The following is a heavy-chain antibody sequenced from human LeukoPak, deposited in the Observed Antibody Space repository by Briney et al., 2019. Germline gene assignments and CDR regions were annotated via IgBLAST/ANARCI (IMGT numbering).Heavy chain of an antibody. CDR1: GFTFSVYA. Sequence: PGGSLRLSCAASGFTFSVYAMSWVRQAPGKGLEWVSGISGSGDSTFYADAVKGRFTTSRDNSENTLYLQMNSLRAEDTALYYCVRNSGGSAAHPFDYWGQGTLVTVSS. CDR2: ISGSGDST. D-gene: IGHD6-13*01. CDR3: VRNSGGSAAHPFDY. J-gene: IGHJ4*02. V-gene: IGHV3-23*01.